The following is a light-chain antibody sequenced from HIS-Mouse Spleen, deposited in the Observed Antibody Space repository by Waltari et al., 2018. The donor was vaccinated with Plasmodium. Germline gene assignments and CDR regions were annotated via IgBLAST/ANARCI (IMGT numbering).Light chain of an antibody. V-gene: IGLV1-44*01. CDR3: AAWDDSLNGVV. Sequence: QSVLTPPPSASGTPGQRVTISCSGSISSIGSTTVNWYQQLPGTAPKLLINSNNQRPSGVPDRFSGSKSGTSASLAISGLQSEDEADYYCAAWDDSLNGVVFAGGTKLTVL. CDR1: ISSIGSTT. J-gene: IGLJ2*01. CDR2: SNN.